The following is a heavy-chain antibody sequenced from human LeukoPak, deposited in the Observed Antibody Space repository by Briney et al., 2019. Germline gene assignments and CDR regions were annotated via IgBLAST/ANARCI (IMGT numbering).Heavy chain of an antibody. D-gene: IGHD5-18*01. V-gene: IGHV4-59*01. CDR2: IYYSGST. J-gene: IGHJ4*02. CDR3: ARGGATATRTRGAFVPSFDY. CDR1: GGSISSYY. Sequence: PSETLSLTCTVSGGSISSYYWSRIRQPPGKGLEWIGYIYYSGSTNYNPSLKSRVTISVDTSKNQFSLNMSSVTAADTAVYYCARGGATATRTRGAFVPSFDYWGQGILVTVSS.